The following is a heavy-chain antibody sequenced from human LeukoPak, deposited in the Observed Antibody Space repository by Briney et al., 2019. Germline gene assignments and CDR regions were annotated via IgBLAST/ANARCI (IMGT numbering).Heavy chain of an antibody. CDR1: GFSISNYA. CDR3: AKDVRSDYFDS. CDR2: ISGSGGST. V-gene: IGHV3-23*01. J-gene: IGHJ4*02. Sequence: PGGSLRLSCIASGFSISNYAMSWVRQAPGKGLEWVSGISGSGGSTHYADSVKGRFTISRDNANNSLYLQMDSLRAEDTAVYYCAKDVRSDYFDSWGQGTLVTVSS.